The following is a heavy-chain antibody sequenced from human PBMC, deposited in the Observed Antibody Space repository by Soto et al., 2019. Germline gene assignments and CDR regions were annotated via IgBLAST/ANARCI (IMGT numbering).Heavy chain of an antibody. D-gene: IGHD3-22*01. CDR1: GFTVSSNY. V-gene: IGHV3-66*01. J-gene: IGHJ4*02. Sequence: EVQLVESGGGLVQPGGSLRLSCAASGFTVSSNYMSWVRQAPGKGLEWVSVIYSGGSTYYADSVRGRFTISRDNSKNTLYLQMSGLRAEDTAADCCARDSGGYPTKFVYWGQGTLVTVSP. CDR3: ARDSGGYPTKFVY. CDR2: IYSGGST.